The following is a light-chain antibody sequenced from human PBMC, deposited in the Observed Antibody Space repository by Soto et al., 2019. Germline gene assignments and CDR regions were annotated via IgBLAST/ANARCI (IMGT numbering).Light chain of an antibody. Sequence: DIQMTQSPSSLSASVGDTVTITCRASQGINNFLAWFQQKPGKDPKSLIYGASSLQSGGPSKFSGSGSDTAFTLIIISLQPEEYATYYCQQYHSYPVTFGGGTKVEIK. CDR2: GAS. V-gene: IGKV1-16*02. CDR1: QGINNF. CDR3: QQYHSYPVT. J-gene: IGKJ4*01.